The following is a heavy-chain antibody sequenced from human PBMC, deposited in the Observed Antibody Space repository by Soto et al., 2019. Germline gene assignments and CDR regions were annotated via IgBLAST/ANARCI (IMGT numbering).Heavy chain of an antibody. CDR1: GFTFSSYA. D-gene: IGHD5-12*01. Sequence: EVQLLESGGGLVQPGGSLRLSCAASGFTFSSYAMSWVRQAPGKGLEWVSAISGSGGSTYYADSVKGRFTISRDNTKKTPDLQMDSLRADDTGVYYCATDRSGHDGSYFDYCGQASPLTVSS. CDR3: ATDRSGHDGSYFDY. V-gene: IGHV3-23*01. CDR2: ISGSGGST. J-gene: IGHJ4*02.